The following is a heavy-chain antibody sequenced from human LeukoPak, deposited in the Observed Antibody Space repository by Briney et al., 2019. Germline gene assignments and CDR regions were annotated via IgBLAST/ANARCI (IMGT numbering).Heavy chain of an antibody. D-gene: IGHD3-22*01. Sequence: GGSLRLSCAASGFTFRGYSMNWVRQAPGKGLEWVSSISSSSDYIYSADSVKGRFNISRDNAKNSLSLQMNSLRAEDTAVYYCARSLTYYYDSSGFPQGAFDIWGQGTMVTVSS. CDR3: ARSLTYYYDSSGFPQGAFDI. CDR2: ISSSSDYI. J-gene: IGHJ3*02. CDR1: GFTFRGYS. V-gene: IGHV3-21*01.